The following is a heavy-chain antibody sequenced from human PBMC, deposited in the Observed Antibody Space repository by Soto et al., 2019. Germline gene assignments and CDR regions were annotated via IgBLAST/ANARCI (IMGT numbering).Heavy chain of an antibody. V-gene: IGHV3-30*18. CDR3: AKSTPRTYYYDSSGPFDY. CDR1: GFTFSTYG. Sequence: GGSLRLSCAASGFTFSTYGMHWVRQAPGKGLEWVAVISYDGSNKYFADSVKGRFTISRDNSKNTVYLQMNSLRAEDTAVYYCAKSTPRTYYYDSSGPFDYWGQGTLVTVSS. CDR2: ISYDGSNK. D-gene: IGHD3-22*01. J-gene: IGHJ4*02.